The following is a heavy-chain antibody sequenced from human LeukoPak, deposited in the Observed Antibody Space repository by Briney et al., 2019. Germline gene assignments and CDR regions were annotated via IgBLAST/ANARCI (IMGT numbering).Heavy chain of an antibody. CDR3: ARIPIESSSGWYFFDY. D-gene: IGHD6-13*01. V-gene: IGHV2-5*02. Sequence: SGPTLVNPTQTLTLTCTFSGFSLSTSGVGVGWIRQPPGKALEWLALIYWDDDKRYSPSLKSRLTITKDTSKNQVVLTMTNMDPVDTATYYCARIPIESSSGWYFFDYWGQGTLVTVSS. J-gene: IGHJ4*02. CDR2: IYWDDDK. CDR1: GFSLSTSGVG.